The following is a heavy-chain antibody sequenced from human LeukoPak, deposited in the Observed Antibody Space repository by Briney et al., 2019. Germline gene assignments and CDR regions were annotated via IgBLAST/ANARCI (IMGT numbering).Heavy chain of an antibody. D-gene: IGHD6-19*01. CDR1: GFTFGDYA. Sequence: GGSLRLSCTASGFTFGDYAMSWFRQAPGKGLEWVGFIRSKAYGGTTEYAASVKGRFTISRDDSKSIAYLQMNSLKTEDTAVYYCTRDERLYSSGWDRSDYWGQGTLVTVSS. CDR3: TRDERLYSSGWDRSDY. CDR2: IRSKAYGGTT. V-gene: IGHV3-49*03. J-gene: IGHJ4*02.